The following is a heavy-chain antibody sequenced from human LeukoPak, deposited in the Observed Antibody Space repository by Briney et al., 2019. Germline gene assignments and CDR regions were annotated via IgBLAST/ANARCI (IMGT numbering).Heavy chain of an antibody. CDR2: INTNTGNP. D-gene: IGHD6-19*01. CDR3: ARYLWRRQWLVGSDY. J-gene: IGHJ4*02. CDR1: GYTFTSYY. V-gene: IGHV7-4-1*02. Sequence: ASVKVSCKASGYTFTSYYMHWVRQAPGQGLEWMGWINTNTGNPTYAQGFTGRFVFSLDTSVSTAYLQISSLKAEDTAVYYCARYLWRRQWLVGSDYWGQGTLVTVSS.